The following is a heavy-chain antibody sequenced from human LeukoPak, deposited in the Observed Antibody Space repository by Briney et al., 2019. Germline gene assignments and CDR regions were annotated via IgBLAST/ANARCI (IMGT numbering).Heavy chain of an antibody. V-gene: IGHV3-30-3*01. CDR1: GFTFSSYA. J-gene: IGHJ5*02. CDR2: ISYDGSNK. Sequence: PGRSLRLSCAASGFTFSSYAMHWVRQAPGKGLEWVAVISYDGSNKHYADSVKGRFTISRDNSKNTLYLQMNSLRAEDTAVYYCARDNSSSWYLNWFDPWGQGTLVTVSS. D-gene: IGHD6-13*01. CDR3: ARDNSSSWYLNWFDP.